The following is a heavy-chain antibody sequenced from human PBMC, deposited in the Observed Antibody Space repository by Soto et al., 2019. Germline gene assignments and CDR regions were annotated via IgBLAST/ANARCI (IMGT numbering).Heavy chain of an antibody. CDR2: ISGSGGST. J-gene: IGHJ4*02. V-gene: IGHV3-23*01. Sequence: EVQLLESGGGLVQPGGSLRLSCTASGFTFSSYGMSWVRQAPGKGLEWVSAISGSGGSTYYADSVKGRFAISRDNSKNTVYLQMNYLRAEDTAVYYCANALPYSGSYSHFDYWGQGTLVTVSS. CDR3: ANALPYSGSYSHFDY. D-gene: IGHD1-26*01. CDR1: GFTFSSYG.